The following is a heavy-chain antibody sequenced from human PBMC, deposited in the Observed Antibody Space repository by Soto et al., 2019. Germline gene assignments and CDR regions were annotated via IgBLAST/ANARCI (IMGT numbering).Heavy chain of an antibody. V-gene: IGHV4-59*01. J-gene: IGHJ4*02. CDR2: ICNSGGT. D-gene: IGHD1-26*01. CDR3: ARGVGRYGSNLDY. Sequence: QVQLQESGPGLVKPSETLSLTCTVSGGSISSYCWSWVRQPPGEGLEWIATICNSGGTNYNPSLKSRVVISVDTSRNQFSLKLSSVTAADTAVYYCARGVGRYGSNLDYWGQGTLVTVSS. CDR1: GGSISSYC.